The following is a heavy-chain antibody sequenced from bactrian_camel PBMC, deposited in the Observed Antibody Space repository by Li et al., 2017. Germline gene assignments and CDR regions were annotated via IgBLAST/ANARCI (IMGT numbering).Heavy chain of an antibody. D-gene: IGHD7*01. CDR3: AARSTYWCRPSEDDFGY. Sequence: HVQLVESGGGSVQAGGSLALSCASSSATSNTYYMGWFRQAPGKEREGVASIYTRGGSTYYADSVKGRFTISRDNAKNMVYLQMNILKPEDTGMYYCAARSTYWCRPSEDDFGYWGQGTQVTVS. J-gene: IGHJ6*01. CDR2: IYTRGGST. V-gene: IGHV3-3*01. CDR1: SATSNTYY.